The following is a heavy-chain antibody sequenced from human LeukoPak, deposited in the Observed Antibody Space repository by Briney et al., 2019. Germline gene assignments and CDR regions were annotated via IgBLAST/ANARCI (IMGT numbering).Heavy chain of an antibody. CDR1: GGSFSGYY. CDR2: IYYSGTT. J-gene: IGHJ4*02. V-gene: IGHV4-59*08. D-gene: IGHD5-12*01. CDR3: ARIVAMYYFDY. Sequence: SSETLSLTCAVYGGSFSGYYWSWIRQPPGKGLEWIGYIYYSGTTNYNPSLKSRVTISVDTSKNQFSLKLSSVTAADTAVYYCARIVAMYYFDYWGQGTLVTVSS.